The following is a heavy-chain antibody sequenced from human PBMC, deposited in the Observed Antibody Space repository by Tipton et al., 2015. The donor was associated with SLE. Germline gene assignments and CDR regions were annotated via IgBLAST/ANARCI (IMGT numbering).Heavy chain of an antibody. V-gene: IGHV4-38-2*01. D-gene: IGHD2-21*01. Sequence: TLSLTCAVSGYSISSGYYWGWIRQPPGKGLEWFGSIYHSGSTYYNPSLKSRVTISVDTSKNQFSLKLTSVTAADTAVHYCARVRVILRFYYYYAMDVWGQGTTVTVSS. J-gene: IGHJ6*02. CDR2: IYHSGST. CDR1: GYSISSGYY. CDR3: ARVRVILRFYYYYAMDV.